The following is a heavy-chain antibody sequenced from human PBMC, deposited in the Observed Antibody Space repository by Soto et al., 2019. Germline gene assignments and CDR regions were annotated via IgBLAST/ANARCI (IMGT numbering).Heavy chain of an antibody. CDR2: IYYSGST. V-gene: IGHV4-59*12. CDR1: GGSISSYY. Sequence: SETLSLTCTVSGGSISSYYWSWIRRPPGKGLEWIGYIYYSGSTNYNPSLKSRVTISVDTSKNQFSLNMKSLKAEDTAVYYCAIQVMVRREGGGAFDLWGQGTQVTVSS. D-gene: IGHD3-10*01. J-gene: IGHJ3*01. CDR3: AIQVMVRREGGGAFDL.